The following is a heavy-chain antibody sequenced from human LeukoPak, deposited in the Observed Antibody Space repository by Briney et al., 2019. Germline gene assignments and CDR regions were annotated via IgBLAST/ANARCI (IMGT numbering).Heavy chain of an antibody. CDR3: ARVGYYDSPSNWFDP. J-gene: IGHJ5*02. Sequence: SQTLSLTCAISGDSVSSNRGVWNWLRQSPLRGLEWLGRTYYRSKWYNDYAVSVKSRITINPDTSKNQFSLQLNSVTPEDTAVYYCARVGYYDSPSNWFDPWGQGTLVIVSS. CDR1: GDSVSSNRGV. V-gene: IGHV6-1*01. D-gene: IGHD3-22*01. CDR2: TYYRSKWYN.